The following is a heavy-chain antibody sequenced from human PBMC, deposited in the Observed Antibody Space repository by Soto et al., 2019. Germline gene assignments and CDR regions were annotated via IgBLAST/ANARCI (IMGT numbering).Heavy chain of an antibody. V-gene: IGHV3-23*01. J-gene: IGHJ4*02. CDR3: ATYLGYCSSTSFYVY. D-gene: IGHD2-2*01. CDR2: ISGSGGST. CDR1: GFTFSSYA. Sequence: GGSLRLSCAASGFTFSSYAMSWVRQAPGKGLEWVSAISGSGGSTYYADSVKGRFTISRDNSKNTLYLQMNSLRAEDTAVYYCATYLGYCSSTSFYVYWGKGTLVTVSS.